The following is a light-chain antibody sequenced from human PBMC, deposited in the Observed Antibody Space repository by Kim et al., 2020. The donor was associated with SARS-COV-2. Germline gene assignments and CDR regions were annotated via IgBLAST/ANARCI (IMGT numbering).Light chain of an antibody. V-gene: IGLV2-8*01. CDR1: SSDVGGYNY. CDR2: DVN. Sequence: SVTISCTVTSSDVGGYNYVSWHQQHPGKAPKLMIYDVNKRPSGVPDRFSGSKSGNTASLTVSGLRAEDEADYYCSSYAGVNTFYVFGTGTKVTVL. J-gene: IGLJ1*01. CDR3: SSYAGVNTFYV.